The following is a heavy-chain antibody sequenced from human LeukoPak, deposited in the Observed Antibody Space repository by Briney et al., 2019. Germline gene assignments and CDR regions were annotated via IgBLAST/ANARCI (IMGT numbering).Heavy chain of an antibody. Sequence: GRSLRLSCAASGLTFDDYAMHWVRQAPGKGLEWVSGISWNSGSIGYADSVKGRFTISRDNAKNSLYLQMNSLRAEDTALYYCAKAPYSNFYYYGMDVWGQGTTVTVSS. CDR2: ISWNSGSI. D-gene: IGHD4-11*01. CDR3: AKAPYSNFYYYGMDV. J-gene: IGHJ6*02. CDR1: GLTFDDYA. V-gene: IGHV3-9*01.